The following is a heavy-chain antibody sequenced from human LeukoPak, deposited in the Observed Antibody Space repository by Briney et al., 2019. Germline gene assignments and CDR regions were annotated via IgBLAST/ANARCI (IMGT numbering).Heavy chain of an antibody. CDR2: IYYSGST. V-gene: IGHV4-31*03. CDR1: GGSISSGGYY. J-gene: IGHJ4*02. D-gene: IGHD3-22*01. CDR3: ARGAYSYDSSAFDS. Sequence: SETLSLTCTVSGGSISSGGYYWSWSRQHPGKGLERIGYIYYSGSTYYNPSLKSRVTISVDPYKSQFSLKLSSVTAAAPAVYYCARGAYSYDSSAFDSWGQGTLVTVSS.